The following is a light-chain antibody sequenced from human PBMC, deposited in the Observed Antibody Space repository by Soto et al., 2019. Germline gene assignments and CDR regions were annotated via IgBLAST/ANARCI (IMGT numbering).Light chain of an antibody. Sequence: QSALTQPASVSGSPGQSITISCTGTSSDIGSYNYVSWYQQHPGTAPKLMIFEVNNRPSGVSDRFSGSKSGNTASLTISGLQAEDEAHYYCSSYTSSITLLFGGGTKVTVL. J-gene: IGLJ2*01. CDR1: SSDIGSYNY. CDR2: EVN. CDR3: SSYTSSITLL. V-gene: IGLV2-14*01.